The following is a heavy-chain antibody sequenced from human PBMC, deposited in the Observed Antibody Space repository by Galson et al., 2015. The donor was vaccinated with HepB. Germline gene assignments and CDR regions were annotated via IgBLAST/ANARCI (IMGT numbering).Heavy chain of an antibody. CDR3: ARDSRGVIGY. V-gene: IGHV4-59*01. J-gene: IGHJ4*02. CDR1: GGSISSYY. CDR2: IYYSGST. Sequence: SETLSLTCTVSGGSISSYYWSWIRQPPGKGLEWIGYIYYSGSTNYNPSLKSRVTISVDTSKNQFSLKLSSVTAADTAVYYCARDSRGVIGYWGQGILVTVSS. D-gene: IGHD3-10*01.